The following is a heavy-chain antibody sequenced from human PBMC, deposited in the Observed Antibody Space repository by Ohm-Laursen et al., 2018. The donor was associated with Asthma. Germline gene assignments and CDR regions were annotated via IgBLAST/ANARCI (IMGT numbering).Heavy chain of an antibody. CDR1: GFSFSTSG. Sequence: SLRLSCAASGFSFSTSGMHWVRQAPGKGLEWVAIVWSDGSRENYADSVRGRFSISRDNSKDTLYLQMNSPRVEDTAVYFCAGGIETGSYLLSYWGQGTLVTVSS. V-gene: IGHV3-33*01. CDR2: VWSDGSRE. J-gene: IGHJ4*01. CDR3: AGGIETGSYLLSY. D-gene: IGHD3-10*01.